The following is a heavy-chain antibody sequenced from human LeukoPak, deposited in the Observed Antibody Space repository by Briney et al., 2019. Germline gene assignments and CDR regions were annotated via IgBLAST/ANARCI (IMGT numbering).Heavy chain of an antibody. CDR1: GYTFTSYS. CDR3: VRDSGWELRHFFFDD. D-gene: IGHD4-23*01. CDR2: ISPSNGDT. Sequence: ASVKVSCKASGYTFTSYSINWVRRAPGQGLEWMGWISPSNGDTSYAQKVQDRVTMTTDTSTTTVYMELRSLGSGDTAIYYCVRDSGWELRHFFFDDWGQGTLVTVSS. J-gene: IGHJ4*02. V-gene: IGHV1-18*04.